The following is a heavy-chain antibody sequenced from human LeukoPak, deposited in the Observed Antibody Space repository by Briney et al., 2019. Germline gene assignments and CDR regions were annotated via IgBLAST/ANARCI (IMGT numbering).Heavy chain of an antibody. D-gene: IGHD3-16*01. CDR3: ASYYDYVWGSFTYFDY. J-gene: IGHJ4*02. V-gene: IGHV4-34*01. Sequence: SETLSLTCAVYGGSFSGYYWSWIRQPPGKGLEWIGEINHSGSTNYNPSLKSRVTISVDTSKNQFSLKLSSVTAADTAVYYCASYYDYVWGSFTYFDYWGQGTLVTVSS. CDR2: INHSGST. CDR1: GGSFSGYY.